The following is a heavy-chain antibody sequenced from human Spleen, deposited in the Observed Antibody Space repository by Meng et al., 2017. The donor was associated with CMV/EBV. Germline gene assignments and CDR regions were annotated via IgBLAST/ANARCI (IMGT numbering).Heavy chain of an antibody. CDR2: INPNSGGT. CDR3: ARDEYYGSKDGSLDY. V-gene: IGHV1-2*02. Sequence: ASVMVSCKASGYTFAAYYIHWLRQAPGQGLEWLGWINPNSGGTKYAQKLQGRVTMTRDTSINTAYMELRSLRSDDTAVYYCARDEYYGSKDGSLDYWVLGTLVTVSS. CDR1: GYTFAAYY. J-gene: IGHJ4*02. D-gene: IGHD3-10*01.